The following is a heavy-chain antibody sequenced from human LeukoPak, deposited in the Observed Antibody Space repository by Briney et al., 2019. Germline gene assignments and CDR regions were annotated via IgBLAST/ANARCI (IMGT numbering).Heavy chain of an antibody. CDR3: AKEASGYSYGLDAFDI. CDR2: ISSSGTTI. J-gene: IGHJ3*02. D-gene: IGHD5-18*01. CDR1: GFTFSSYW. V-gene: IGHV3-48*04. Sequence: GGSLRLSCAASGFTFSSYWMNWVRQAPGKGLEWVSYISSSGTTIYYADSVKGRFTLSRGNAENSLYLQMNSLRGEDTAVYYCAKEASGYSYGLDAFDIWGQGTTVTVSS.